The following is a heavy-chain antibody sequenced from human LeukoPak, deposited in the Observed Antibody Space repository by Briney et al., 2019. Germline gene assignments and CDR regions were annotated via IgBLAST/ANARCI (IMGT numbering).Heavy chain of an antibody. CDR1: GYTFTSYA. J-gene: IGHJ4*02. V-gene: IGHV1-69*04. Sequence: SVKVSCKASGYTFTSYAMHWVRQAPGQGLEWMGRIIPILGIANYAQKFQGRVTITADTSTSTAYMELRSLRSDDTAVYYCARGGPSPVLDYWGPGTLVTVSS. CDR3: ARGGPSPVLDY. CDR2: IIPILGIA.